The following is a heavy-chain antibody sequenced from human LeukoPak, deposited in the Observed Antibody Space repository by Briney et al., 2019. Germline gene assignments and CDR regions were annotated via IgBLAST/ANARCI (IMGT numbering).Heavy chain of an antibody. J-gene: IGHJ6*03. V-gene: IGHV1-69*05. CDR3: ARGGTIFSRDHYYYMDV. D-gene: IGHD3-3*01. CDR1: GGTFSSYA. Sequence: SVKVSCKASGGTFSSYAISWVRQAPGQGLEWMGGIIPIFGTANYAQKFQGRVTITTDESTSTAYMELSSLRSEDTAVYYCARGGTIFSRDHYYYMDVWGKGTTVTVSS. CDR2: IIPIFGTA.